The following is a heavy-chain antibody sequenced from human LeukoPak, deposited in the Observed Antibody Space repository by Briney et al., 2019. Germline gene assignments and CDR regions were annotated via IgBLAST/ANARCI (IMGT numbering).Heavy chain of an antibody. CDR2: IYHSGST. Sequence: SETLSLTCTVSGYSISSGYYWGWIRQPPGKGLEWIGSIYHSGSTYYNPSLKSRVTISVDTSKNQFSLKLSSVTAADTAVYYRARTGRQYDFWSGSLNFDIWGQGTMVTVSS. D-gene: IGHD3-3*01. J-gene: IGHJ3*02. CDR1: GYSISSGYY. V-gene: IGHV4-38-2*02. CDR3: ARTGRQYDFWSGSLNFDI.